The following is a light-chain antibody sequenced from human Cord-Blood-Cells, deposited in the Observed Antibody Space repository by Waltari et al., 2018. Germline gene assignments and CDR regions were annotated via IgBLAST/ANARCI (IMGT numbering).Light chain of an antibody. V-gene: IGLV2-14*01. J-gene: IGLJ2*01. CDR1: SSEDGGYNY. CDR3: SSYTSSSTVV. Sequence: QSALTQPASVSGSPGQSITISCTGTSSEDGGYNYASWYQQHPGKAPKLMIYDVSNRPSGVSNRFSGSKSGNTASLTISGLQAEDEADYYCSSYTSSSTVVFGGGTKLTVL. CDR2: DVS.